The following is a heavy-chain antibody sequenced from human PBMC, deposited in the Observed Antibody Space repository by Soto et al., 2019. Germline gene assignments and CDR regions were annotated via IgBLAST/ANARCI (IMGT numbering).Heavy chain of an antibody. Sequence: QITLKESGPTLVKPTQTLTLTCTFAGFSLSTSGVGVGWIRQPPGKALEWLALIYWDDDKRYSPSLKSRLTITKDTSKNQVVLTMTNMDPVDTATYYCAHYGSGSYYNLFDPWGQGTLVTVSS. V-gene: IGHV2-5*02. CDR2: IYWDDDK. CDR1: GFSLSTSGVG. CDR3: AHYGSGSYYNLFDP. J-gene: IGHJ5*02. D-gene: IGHD3-10*01.